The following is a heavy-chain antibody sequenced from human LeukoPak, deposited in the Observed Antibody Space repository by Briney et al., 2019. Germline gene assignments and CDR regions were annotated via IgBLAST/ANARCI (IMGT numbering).Heavy chain of an antibody. CDR1: GFTFSSYG. D-gene: IGHD2-2*01. J-gene: IGHJ1*01. V-gene: IGHV3-30*02. Sequence: GGSLRLSCAASGFTFSSYGMHWVRQAPGKGLEWVAFIRYDGSNKYYADSVKGRFTISRDNSKNTLYLQMNSLRAEDTAVYYCARGVVPAAAVEYFQHWGQGTLVTVSS. CDR2: IRYDGSNK. CDR3: ARGVVPAAAVEYFQH.